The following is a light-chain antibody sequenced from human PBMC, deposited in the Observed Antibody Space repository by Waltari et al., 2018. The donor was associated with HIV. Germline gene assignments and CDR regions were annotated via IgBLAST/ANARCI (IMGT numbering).Light chain of an antibody. V-gene: IGLV2-14*03. J-gene: IGLJ2*01. CDR3: STHTGNDTLA. CDR2: RVT. Sequence: QSALTQPASVSGSPGQSVTISCTGTASDFGPYNFVSWYQQHPANVPKVIIYRVTIRPSGVPPRFSGPKSGNTASLTISGLRAEDEALYDCSTHTGNDTLAFGGGTKLTVL. CDR1: ASDFGPYNF.